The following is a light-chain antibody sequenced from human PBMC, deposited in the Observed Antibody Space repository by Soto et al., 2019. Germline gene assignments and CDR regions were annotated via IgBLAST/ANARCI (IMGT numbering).Light chain of an antibody. Sequence: EFVLTQSPGTLSLSPGERPTLSCRASQTVRNNYLAWYQQKPGQAPRLLIYDASSGATGIPDRFSGGGSGTDFTLTISRLEPEDFAAYYCQQYAGSPPWTFGQGTKWIS. V-gene: IGKV3-20*01. CDR2: DAS. CDR1: QTVRNNY. CDR3: QQYAGSPPWT. J-gene: IGKJ1*01.